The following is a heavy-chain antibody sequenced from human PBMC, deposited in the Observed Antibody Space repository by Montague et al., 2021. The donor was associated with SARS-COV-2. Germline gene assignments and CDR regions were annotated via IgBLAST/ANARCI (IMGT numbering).Heavy chain of an antibody. CDR3: ARDVEGFGELQVDY. Sequence: SLRLSCPASGFTFDDYGMSLVRQAPGKGLEWVSGINWNGGSTGYSDSVKGRFTISRDNAKNSLYLQMNSLRAEDTALYYCARDVEGFGELQVDYWGQGTLVTVSS. CDR1: GFTFDDYG. CDR2: INWNGGST. J-gene: IGHJ4*02. D-gene: IGHD3-10*01. V-gene: IGHV3-20*04.